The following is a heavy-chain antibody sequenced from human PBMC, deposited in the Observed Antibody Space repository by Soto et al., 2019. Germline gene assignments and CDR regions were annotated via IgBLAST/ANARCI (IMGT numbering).Heavy chain of an antibody. D-gene: IGHD2-2*02. J-gene: IGHJ4*02. V-gene: IGHV4-31*03. CDR3: ARAPQCSSTSCYMGGYYFDY. Sequence: QVQLQESGPGLVKPSQTLSLTCTVSGGSISSGGYYWSWIRQHPGKGLEWIGYIYYSGSTYYNPSLKSRGTISVDTSKNQFSLKLSSVTAADTAVYYCARAPQCSSTSCYMGGYYFDYWGQGTLVTVSS. CDR2: IYYSGST. CDR1: GGSISSGGYY.